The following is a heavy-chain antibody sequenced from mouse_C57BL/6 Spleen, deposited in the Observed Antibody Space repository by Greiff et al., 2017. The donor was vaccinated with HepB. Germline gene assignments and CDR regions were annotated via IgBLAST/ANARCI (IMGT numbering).Heavy chain of an antibody. J-gene: IGHJ2*01. CDR2: INPNNGGT. CDR1: GYTFTDYN. Sequence: EVQLQESGPELVKPGASVKMSCKASGYTFTDYNMHWVKQSHGKSLEWIGYINPNNGGTSYNQKFKGKATLTVNKSSSTAYMELRSLTSEDSAVYYCASFGTLYYFDYWGQGTTLTVSS. CDR3: ASFGTLYYFDY. V-gene: IGHV1-22*01. D-gene: IGHD1-1*02.